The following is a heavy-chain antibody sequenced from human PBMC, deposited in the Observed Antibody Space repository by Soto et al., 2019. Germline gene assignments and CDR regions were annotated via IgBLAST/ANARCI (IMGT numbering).Heavy chain of an antibody. J-gene: IGHJ3*02. Sequence: GESLNISCKGSGYSFTSYWIGWVRQMPGKGLEWMGIIYPGDSDTRYSPSFQGQVTISADKSISTAYLQWSSLKASDTAMYYCATRYCSGGSCSSSLIDAFDIWGQGTMVTVSS. CDR3: ATRYCSGGSCSSSLIDAFDI. V-gene: IGHV5-51*01. CDR1: GYSFTSYW. CDR2: IYPGDSDT. D-gene: IGHD2-15*01.